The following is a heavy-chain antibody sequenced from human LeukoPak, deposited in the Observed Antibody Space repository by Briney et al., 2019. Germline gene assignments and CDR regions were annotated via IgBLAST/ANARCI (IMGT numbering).Heavy chain of an antibody. J-gene: IGHJ5*02. CDR1: GGSISDYY. V-gene: IGHV4-59*08. Sequence: SETLSLTCTVSGGSISDYYWTWIRQPPGKGLEWIGFIYSSGSTNYNPSLKSRVTISLDTSKNQFSLKLSSVTAADTAVYYCARQQCSGGSCYSRAIWFDPWGQGTLVTVSS. D-gene: IGHD2-15*01. CDR2: IYSSGST. CDR3: ARQQCSGGSCYSRAIWFDP.